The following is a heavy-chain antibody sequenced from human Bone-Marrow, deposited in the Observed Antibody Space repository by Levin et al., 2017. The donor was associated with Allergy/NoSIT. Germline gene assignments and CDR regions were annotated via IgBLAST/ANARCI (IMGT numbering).Heavy chain of an antibody. V-gene: IGHV4-39*07. Sequence: SETLSLTCTVSGGSISSSSYYWGWIRQPPGKGLEWIGSIYYSGSTYYNPSLKSRVTISVDTSKNQFSLKLSSVTAADTAVYYCARGEAYDYGDYNWFDPWGQGTLVTVSS. D-gene: IGHD4-17*01. CDR1: GGSISSSSYY. J-gene: IGHJ5*02. CDR2: IYYSGST. CDR3: ARGEAYDYGDYNWFDP.